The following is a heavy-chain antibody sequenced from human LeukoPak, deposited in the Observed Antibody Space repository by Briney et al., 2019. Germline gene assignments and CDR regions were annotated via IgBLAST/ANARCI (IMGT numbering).Heavy chain of an antibody. CDR1: GYTFTSYG. V-gene: IGHV1-18*01. CDR2: ISAYNGNT. Sequence: ASVKVSCKASGYTFTSYGISWVRQAPGQGLEWMGWISAYNGNTNYVQKLQGRVTMTTDTSTSTAYMELRSLRSDDTAVYYCARELYDFWSGYYTGMAGYWGQGTLVTVSS. J-gene: IGHJ4*02. D-gene: IGHD3-3*01. CDR3: ARELYDFWSGYYTGMAGY.